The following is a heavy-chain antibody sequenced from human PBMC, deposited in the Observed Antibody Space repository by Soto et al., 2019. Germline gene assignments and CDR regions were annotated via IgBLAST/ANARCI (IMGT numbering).Heavy chain of an antibody. V-gene: IGHV1-69*12. D-gene: IGHD5-12*01. CDR2: IIPIFGTA. CDR3: ARGNHRWLQLWYFDL. CDR1: EGTFSSYT. J-gene: IGHJ2*01. Sequence: QVQLVQSGAEVKKPGSSVTVSCKASEGTFSSYTNSWVRQAPGQGHEWMGGIIPIFGTANYAQKFQGRVTITADESTSTAYMELSSLRSEDTAVYYCARGNHRWLQLWYFDLWGRGTLVTVSS.